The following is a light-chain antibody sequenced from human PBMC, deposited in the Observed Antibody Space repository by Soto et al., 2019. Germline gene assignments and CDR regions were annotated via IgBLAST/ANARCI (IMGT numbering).Light chain of an antibody. Sequence: QSALTQPPSASGSPGQSVTISCTGTSSDVGGYDYVSWYQQHPGKAPKLMIYEVTIRPSGVSDRFSGSKSGNTASLAISGLQSEDEADYYCAAWDDSLNGLVFGGGTKLTVL. CDR3: AAWDDSLNGLV. J-gene: IGLJ3*02. CDR2: EVT. V-gene: IGLV2-8*01. CDR1: SSDVGGYDY.